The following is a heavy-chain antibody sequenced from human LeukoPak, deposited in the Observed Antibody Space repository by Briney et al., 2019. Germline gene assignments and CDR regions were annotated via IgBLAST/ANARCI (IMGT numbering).Heavy chain of an antibody. CDR3: ARGEGNWFDP. CDR1: GYTFTSYD. CDR2: MNPNSGYT. V-gene: IGHV1-8*01. Sequence: GASVKVSCKASGYTFTSYDINWVRQATGQGLEWMGWMNPNSGYTGYAQKFQGRVTMTRDTSISTAYMELSSLRSDDTAVYYCARGEGNWFDPWGQGTLVTVSS. J-gene: IGHJ5*02.